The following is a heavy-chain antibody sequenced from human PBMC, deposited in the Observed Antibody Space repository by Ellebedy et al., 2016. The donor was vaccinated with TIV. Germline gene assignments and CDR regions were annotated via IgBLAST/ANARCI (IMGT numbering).Heavy chain of an antibody. CDR1: GSAFTNYF. J-gene: IGHJ4*02. Sequence: AASVKVSCKSSGSAFTNYFKHWVRQAPGQGLEWVGIINPSDGSTSYAQKFQGRVTMTRDTSTTTVYMELRGLISEDTAVYYCARSVGRVAGNDYWGQGTLVTVSS. D-gene: IGHD6-19*01. CDR2: INPSDGST. CDR3: ARSVGRVAGNDY. V-gene: IGHV1-46*01.